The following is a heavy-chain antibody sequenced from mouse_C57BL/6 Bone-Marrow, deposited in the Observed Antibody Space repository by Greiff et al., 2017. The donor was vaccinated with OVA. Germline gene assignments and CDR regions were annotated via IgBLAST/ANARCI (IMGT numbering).Heavy chain of an antibody. CDR3: ARSRRGYYYAMDY. V-gene: IGHV3-8*01. CDR1: GYSITSDY. Sequence: DVKLVESGPGLAKPSQTLSLTCSVTGYSITSDYWNWIRKFPGNKLEYMGYISYSGSTYYNPSLKSRISITRDTSKNQYYLQLNSVTTEDTATYYGARSRRGYYYAMDYWGQGTSVTVSS. J-gene: IGHJ4*01. CDR2: ISYSGST.